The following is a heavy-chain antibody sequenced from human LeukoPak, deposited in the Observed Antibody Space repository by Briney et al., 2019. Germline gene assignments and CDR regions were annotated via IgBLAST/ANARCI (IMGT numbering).Heavy chain of an antibody. J-gene: IGHJ4*02. V-gene: IGHV3-74*01. CDR1: GFTFSRYW. CDR2: INSDGRTT. D-gene: IGHD3-9*01. Sequence: GGSLRLSCAASGFTFSRYWMHWVRQAPGKGLVWVSRINSDGRTTNYADPVKGRFTVSRDNAKSTLYLQMNSLRAEDPAVYYCARENILTGYPFDYWGQGTLVTVSS. CDR3: ARENILTGYPFDY.